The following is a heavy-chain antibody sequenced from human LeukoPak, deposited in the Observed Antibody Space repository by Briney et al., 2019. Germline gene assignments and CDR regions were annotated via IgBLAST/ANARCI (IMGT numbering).Heavy chain of an antibody. D-gene: IGHD3-9*01. CDR3: AKGAGNFDWSYHDY. CDR2: ISGSGGTT. J-gene: IGHJ4*02. CDR1: RFTFSSHA. V-gene: IGHV3-23*01. Sequence: GGSLRLSCAASRFTFSSHAMSWVRQAPGKGLEWVSAISGSGGTTYNADSVKGRFTISRDNSKNTLYLQLNSLRAEDTAVYYCAKGAGNFDWSYHDYWGQGTLVTVSS.